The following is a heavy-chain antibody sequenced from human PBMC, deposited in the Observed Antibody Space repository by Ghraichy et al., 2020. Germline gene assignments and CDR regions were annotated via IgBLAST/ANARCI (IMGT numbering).Heavy chain of an antibody. CDR1: GYTFTGYY. J-gene: IGHJ4*02. CDR3: AREYYGVRYFDY. V-gene: IGHV1-2*02. CDR2: INPNSGGT. Sequence: ASVKVSCKASGYTFTGYYMHWVRQAPGQGLEWMGWINPNSGGTNYAQKFQGRVTMTRDTSISTAYMELSRLRSDDTAVYYCAREYYGVRYFDYWGQGTLVTVSS. D-gene: IGHD3-3*01.